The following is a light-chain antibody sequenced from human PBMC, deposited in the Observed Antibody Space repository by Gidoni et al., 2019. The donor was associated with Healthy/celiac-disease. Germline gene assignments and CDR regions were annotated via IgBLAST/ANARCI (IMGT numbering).Light chain of an antibody. J-gene: IGKJ4*01. V-gene: IGKV1-33*01. CDR3: QQYDNLRILPT. CDR1: QDISNY. CDR2: DAS. Sequence: DIQMTQSPSSLSASVGDRVTITCQASQDISNYLNWYQQKPGKAPKLLIYDASTLETGVPSRFSVSGSGTDFTFTISSLQPEAIATSSCQQYDNLRILPTFGGGTKVEIK.